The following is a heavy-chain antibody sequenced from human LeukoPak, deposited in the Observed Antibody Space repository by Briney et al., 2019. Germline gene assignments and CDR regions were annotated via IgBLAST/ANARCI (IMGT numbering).Heavy chain of an antibody. CDR1: GFTVSSNY. CDR3: ARDLRQLWDYYFDY. CDR2: IYSGGST. J-gene: IGHJ4*02. D-gene: IGHD5-18*01. V-gene: IGHV3-66*01. Sequence: GGSLRLSCAASGFTVSSNYMSWVRQAPGKGLEWVSVIYSGGSTYYADSVKGGFTISRDNSKNTLYLQMNSLRAEDTAVYYCARDLRQLWDYYFDYWGQGTLVTVSS.